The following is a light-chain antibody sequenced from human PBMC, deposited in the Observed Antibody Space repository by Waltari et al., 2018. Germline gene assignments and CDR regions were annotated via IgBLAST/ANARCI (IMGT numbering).Light chain of an antibody. J-gene: IGKJ1*01. V-gene: IGKV3-20*01. Sequence: EIVLTQSPAPLSLSPGERATLSCRASQSVSRTLAWYQQKPGQAPRLLIYDASIRATGIPDRFSGSGSGTDFSLTISRLEPEDFAVYYCQKYGTRPATFGQGTKVEVK. CDR3: QKYGTRPAT. CDR1: QSVSRT. CDR2: DAS.